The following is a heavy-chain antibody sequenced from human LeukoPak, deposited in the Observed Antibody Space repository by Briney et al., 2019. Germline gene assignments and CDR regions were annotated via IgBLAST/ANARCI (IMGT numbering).Heavy chain of an antibody. D-gene: IGHD1-14*01. V-gene: IGHV3-7*02. J-gene: IGHJ6*02. CDR2: INQGGSEK. CDR1: RFTFSNYW. Sequence: GGSLRLSCAASRFTFSNYWMSWVRQPPGKGLEWVANINQGGSEKYYLNSVKGRFTISRDNAKNSLYLQMNSLRAEDTAVYYCASSGNYGGMDVWGQGTTVTVSS. CDR3: ASSGNYGGMDV.